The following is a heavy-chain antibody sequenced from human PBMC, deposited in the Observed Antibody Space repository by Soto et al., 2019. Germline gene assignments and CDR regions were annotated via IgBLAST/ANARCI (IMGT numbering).Heavy chain of an antibody. CDR2: TYYRSKWYN. CDR3: ARDPIPGSGSQQLVLVEPGYYGMDV. CDR1: GDSVSSNSAA. V-gene: IGHV6-1*01. J-gene: IGHJ6*02. Sequence: PSQTLSLTCAISGDSVSSNSAAWNWIRQSPSRGLEWLGRTYYRSKWYNDYAVSVKSRITINPDTSKNQFSLQLNSVTPEDTAVYYCARDPIPGSGSQQLVLVEPGYYGMDVWGQGTTVTVSS. D-gene: IGHD6-13*01.